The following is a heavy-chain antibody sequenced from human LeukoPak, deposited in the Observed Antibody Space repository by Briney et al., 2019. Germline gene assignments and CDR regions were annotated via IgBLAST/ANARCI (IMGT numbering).Heavy chain of an antibody. Sequence: ASVKVSCKASGGTFSSYAISWVRQAPGQGLEWMGGIIPIFGTANYAQKFQGRVTITADKSTSTAYMELSSLRSEDTAVYYCARGRITIFGVVIAPNYYYYYMDVWGKGTTVTISS. CDR1: GGTFSSYA. J-gene: IGHJ6*03. CDR3: ARGRITIFGVVIAPNYYYYYMDV. D-gene: IGHD3-3*01. CDR2: IIPIFGTA. V-gene: IGHV1-69*06.